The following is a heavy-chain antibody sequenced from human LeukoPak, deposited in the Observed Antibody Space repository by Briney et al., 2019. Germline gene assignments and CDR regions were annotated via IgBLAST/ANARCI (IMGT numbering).Heavy chain of an antibody. CDR2: IYYSGST. CDR1: GGSISSYY. V-gene: IGHV4-59*01. CDR3: ARVTGYMIEDYFDY. J-gene: IGHJ4*02. Sequence: KPSETLSLTYTVSGGSISSYYWSWIRQPPGKGLEWIGYIYYSGSTNYNPSLKGRVTISVETSKNQFSLKLSSVTAADTAVYYCARVTGYMIEDYFDYWGQGTLVTVSS. D-gene: IGHD3-22*01.